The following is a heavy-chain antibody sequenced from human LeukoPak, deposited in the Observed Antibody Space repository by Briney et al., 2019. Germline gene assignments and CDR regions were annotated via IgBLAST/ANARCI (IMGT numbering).Heavy chain of an antibody. Sequence: GGSLRLSCAASGFTFSSYSMNWVRQAPGKGLEWVSSISSSSSYIYYADSVKGRFTISRDNAKNSLYLQMNSLRAEDTAVYYCARDEILWFGEFSPFDYWGQGTLVTVSS. CDR3: ARDEILWFGEFSPFDY. J-gene: IGHJ4*02. CDR2: ISSSSSYI. V-gene: IGHV3-21*01. D-gene: IGHD3-10*01. CDR1: GFTFSSYS.